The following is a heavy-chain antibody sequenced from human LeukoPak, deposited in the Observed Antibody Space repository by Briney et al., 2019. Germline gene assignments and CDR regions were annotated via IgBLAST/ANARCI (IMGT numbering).Heavy chain of an antibody. CDR2: IYSGGST. V-gene: IGHV3-53*01. CDR3: ARVGSSDINYYDSSGYYPDY. CDR1: GFTVSSNY. Sequence: GGSLRLSCAASGFTVSSNYMSWVRQAPGKGLKWVSVIYSGGSTYYADSVKGRFTISRDNSKNTLYLQMNSLRAEDTAVYYCARVGSSDINYYDSSGYYPDYWGQGTLVTVSS. J-gene: IGHJ4*02. D-gene: IGHD3-22*01.